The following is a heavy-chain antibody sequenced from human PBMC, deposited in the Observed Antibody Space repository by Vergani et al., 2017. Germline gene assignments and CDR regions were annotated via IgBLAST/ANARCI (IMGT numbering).Heavy chain of an antibody. CDR2: MHRSGRT. J-gene: IGHJ5*02. CDR3: GGVADFYGTGGRLLDL. Sequence: QVRLQESGPGLVKPSETLSLTCSVSGGSMSGYYWSWIRQPPGKELEWIGYMHRSGRTNYNPSLETRVTISGDTSKNQFSLKLNSVTAADTAVYYCGGVADFYGTGGRLLDLWGQGILVTVSS. D-gene: IGHD3-10*01. CDR1: GGSMSGYY. V-gene: IGHV4-59*01.